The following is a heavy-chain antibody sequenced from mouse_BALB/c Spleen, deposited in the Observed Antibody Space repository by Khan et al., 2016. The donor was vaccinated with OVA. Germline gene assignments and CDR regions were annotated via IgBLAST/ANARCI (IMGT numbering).Heavy chain of an antibody. D-gene: IGHD2-14*01. CDR3: AREGAYYRSDGWFAY. Sequence: QIQLVQSGAELARPGASVKMSCKASGYTFTTYTIHWVKQGPGQGLEWIGYIIPTNDYANYNQKFKDRATLTADKSSSTAYMQLSSLTSEDSALYYCAREGAYYRSDGWFAYWGQGTLVTVSA. CDR1: GYTFTTYT. J-gene: IGHJ3*01. CDR2: IIPTNDYA. V-gene: IGHV1-4*01.